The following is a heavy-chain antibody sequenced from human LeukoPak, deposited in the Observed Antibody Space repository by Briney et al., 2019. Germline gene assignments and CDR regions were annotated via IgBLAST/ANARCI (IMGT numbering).Heavy chain of an antibody. CDR1: GGSFSGYY. J-gene: IGHJ4*02. Sequence: SETPSLTCAVYGGSFSGYYWSWIRQPPGKGLEWIGEINHSGSTNYNPSLKSRVTISVDTSKSQFSLKLSSVTAADTAVYYCARGGRWWELPYFDYWGQGTLVTVSS. D-gene: IGHD1-26*01. V-gene: IGHV4-34*01. CDR2: INHSGST. CDR3: ARGGRWWELPYFDY.